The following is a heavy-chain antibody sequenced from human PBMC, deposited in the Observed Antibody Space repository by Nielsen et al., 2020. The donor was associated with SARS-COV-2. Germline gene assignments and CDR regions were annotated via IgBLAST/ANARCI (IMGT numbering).Heavy chain of an antibody. D-gene: IGHD3-22*01. V-gene: IGHV3-9*01. CDR2: ISWNSGSI. Sequence: GGSLRLSCAASGFTFDDYAMHWVRQAPGKGLEWVSGISWNSGSIGYADSVKGRFTISRDNSKNTLYLQMNSLRAEDTAVYYCATPRGHYYDSSGVFDYWGQGTRSPS. CDR3: ATPRGHYYDSSGVFDY. CDR1: GFTFDDYA. J-gene: IGHJ4*02.